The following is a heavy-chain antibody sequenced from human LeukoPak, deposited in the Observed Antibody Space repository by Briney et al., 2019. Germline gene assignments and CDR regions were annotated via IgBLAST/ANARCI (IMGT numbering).Heavy chain of an antibody. CDR1: GYTFTSYG. Sequence: GASVKVSCKASGYTFTSYGISWVRQAPGQGLEWMGWISAYNGNTNYAQKLQGRVTMTTDTSTSTAYMELRSLRSDDTAVYYCARASGLSMVRGVRDYYYYGMDVWGQGTTVTVSS. D-gene: IGHD3-10*01. CDR2: ISAYNGNT. V-gene: IGHV1-18*01. CDR3: ARASGLSMVRGVRDYYYYGMDV. J-gene: IGHJ6*02.